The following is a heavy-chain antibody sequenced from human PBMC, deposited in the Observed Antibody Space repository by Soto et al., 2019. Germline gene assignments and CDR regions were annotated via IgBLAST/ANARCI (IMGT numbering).Heavy chain of an antibody. CDR1: GGSISSGGYY. Sequence: SETLSLTCTVSGGSISSGGYYWSWIRQHPGKGLEWIGYIYYSGSTYYNPSLKSRVTISVDTSKNQFSLKLSSVTAADTAVYYCARVAAPGTLVPYWGQGTLVTVSS. J-gene: IGHJ4*02. CDR2: IYYSGST. V-gene: IGHV4-31*03. CDR3: ARVAAPGTLVPY. D-gene: IGHD6-13*01.